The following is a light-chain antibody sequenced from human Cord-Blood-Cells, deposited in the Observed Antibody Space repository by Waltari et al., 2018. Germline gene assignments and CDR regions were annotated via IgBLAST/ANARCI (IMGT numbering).Light chain of an antibody. Sequence: QSALTQPASVSGSPGQSITISCTGTSSDVGGYNYVSWYQQHPGKAPKLIIYDVSKRPSGVSNRFSGSKSGNTASLTISGLQAEDEADYYCSSYTSSSTFEWVFGGGTKLTVL. V-gene: IGLV2-14*01. CDR1: SSDVGGYNY. CDR2: DVS. CDR3: SSYTSSSTFEWV. J-gene: IGLJ3*02.